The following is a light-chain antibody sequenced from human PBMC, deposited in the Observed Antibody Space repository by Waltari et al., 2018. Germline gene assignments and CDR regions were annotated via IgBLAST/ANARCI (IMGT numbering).Light chain of an antibody. CDR2: GAS. CDR1: QRLPNNH. CDR3: HHYGDSSAWT. J-gene: IGKJ1*01. Sequence: EIVLTQSPGTLSLSPGERATLSCRASQRLPNNHVAWYHHNPGQAPRLIILGASSRATGIPDRFSCGGSGTDFTLTISRLEPEDFAVFYCHHYGDSSAWTFGQGTKLEI. V-gene: IGKV3-20*01.